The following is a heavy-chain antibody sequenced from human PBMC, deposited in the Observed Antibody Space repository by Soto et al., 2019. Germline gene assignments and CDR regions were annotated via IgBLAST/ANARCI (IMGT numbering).Heavy chain of an antibody. V-gene: IGHV1-69*06. J-gene: IGHJ3*02. D-gene: IGHD5-18*01. CDR3: ARGRDRAMVRGAFDI. Sequence: GAAVKVSCKASGGTFSSYAISWVRQAPGQGLEWMGGIIPIFGTANYAQKFQGRVTITADKSTSTAYMELSSLRSEDTAVYYCARGRDRAMVRGAFDIWGQGTLVTVSS. CDR2: IIPIFGTA. CDR1: GGTFSSYA.